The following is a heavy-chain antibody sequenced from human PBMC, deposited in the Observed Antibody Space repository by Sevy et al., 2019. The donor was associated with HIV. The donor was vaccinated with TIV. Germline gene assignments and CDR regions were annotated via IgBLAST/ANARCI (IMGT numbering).Heavy chain of an antibody. CDR2: ISGSGLTK. CDR1: GFSFGTYE. D-gene: IGHD3-10*01. J-gene: IGHJ4*02. V-gene: IGHV3-48*03. CDR3: ARFGYGSGSHCTQDY. Sequence: GGSLRLSCAVSGFSFGTYEMHWVRQAPGKGLEWISYISGSGLTKYYADSLRGRFIASRDNAKDSMYLQLNSLRVDDTAVYYCARFGYGSGSHCTQDYWGQGTLVTVSS.